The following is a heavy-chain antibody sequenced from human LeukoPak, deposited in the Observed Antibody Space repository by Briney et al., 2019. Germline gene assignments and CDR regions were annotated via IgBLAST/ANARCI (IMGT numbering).Heavy chain of an antibody. J-gene: IGHJ4*02. D-gene: IGHD3-22*01. Sequence: GASVKVSCKASGYTFTGYYMRWVRQAPGQGLEWMGWINPNSGGTNYAQKFQGRVTITRDTSISTAYMELSRLRSDDTAVYYCARYYYDSSGPFDYWGQGTLVTVSS. CDR2: INPNSGGT. CDR3: ARYYYDSSGPFDY. CDR1: GYTFTGYY. V-gene: IGHV1-2*02.